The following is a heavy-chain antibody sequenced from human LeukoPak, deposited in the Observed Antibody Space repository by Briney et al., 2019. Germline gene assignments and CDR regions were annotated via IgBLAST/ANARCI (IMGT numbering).Heavy chain of an antibody. J-gene: IGHJ4*02. V-gene: IGHV3-30*04. CDR3: ARDSGGYSYGYDYFDY. D-gene: IGHD5-18*01. CDR2: ISYDGSNK. Sequence: GGSLRLSCAASGSTFSSYAMHWVRQAPGKGLEWVAVISYDGSNKYYADSVKGRFTISRDNTKNTLYLQMNSLRAEDTAVYYCARDSGGYSYGYDYFDYWGQGTLVTVSS. CDR1: GSTFSSYA.